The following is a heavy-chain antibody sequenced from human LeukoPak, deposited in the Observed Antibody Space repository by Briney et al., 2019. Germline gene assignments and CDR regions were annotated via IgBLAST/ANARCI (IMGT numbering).Heavy chain of an antibody. Sequence: SETPSLTCTVSGDSMNSYYWSWIRQPPGKGLEWIGYIYNSGNTNNNPSLKSRVTISADTSKNQFSLKLSSVTAADTAVYYCARDRTTIARGAFDIWGQGTMVTVSS. CDR3: ARDRTTIARGAFDI. V-gene: IGHV4-59*01. CDR1: GDSMNSYY. D-gene: IGHD6-6*01. CDR2: IYNSGNT. J-gene: IGHJ3*02.